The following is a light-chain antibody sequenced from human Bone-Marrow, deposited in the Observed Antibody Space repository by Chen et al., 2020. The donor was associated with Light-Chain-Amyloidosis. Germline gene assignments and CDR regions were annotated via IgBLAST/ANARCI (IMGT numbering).Light chain of an antibody. CDR2: LGS. CDR1: QRRLHSNGYNF. CDR3: MQGLQSPFT. Sequence: DIVMTQSPLSLPVTPGEPASISCRSSQRRLHSNGYNFLHWYLQKPGQAPQILVYLGSNRASWVPDRFSGSGSGTCVTLKIRRVAGGDVGVSHCMQGLQSPFTFGQGTKPEI. J-gene: IGKJ2*01. V-gene: IGKV2-28*01.